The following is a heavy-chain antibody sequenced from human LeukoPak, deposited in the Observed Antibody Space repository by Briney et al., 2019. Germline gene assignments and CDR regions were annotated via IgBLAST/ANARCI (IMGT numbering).Heavy chain of an antibody. V-gene: IGHV4-59*01. CDR1: GGSISAYY. D-gene: IGHD3-10*01. CDR3: ARHMSVSYDAFDL. Sequence: SETLSLTCTVSGGSISAYYWTWIRQPPGKGLEWIGYIDYSGSTNYNPSLKSRVIISIDTSKNHFSLKLTSVTAADTAVYYCARHMSVSYDAFDLWGRGTTVTVSS. CDR2: IDYSGST. J-gene: IGHJ3*01.